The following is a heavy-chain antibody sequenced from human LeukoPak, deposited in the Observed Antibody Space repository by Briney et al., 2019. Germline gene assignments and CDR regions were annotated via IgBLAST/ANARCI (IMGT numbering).Heavy chain of an antibody. Sequence: GASLKVSCKASGGTFSSYAISWVRQAPGQGLEWMGGIIPIFGTANYAQKFQGRVTITADESTSTAYMELSSLRSEDTAVYYCARRFHYDILTGYPYYFDYWGQGTLVTVSS. CDR1: GGTFSSYA. J-gene: IGHJ4*02. CDR3: ARRFHYDILTGYPYYFDY. D-gene: IGHD3-9*01. CDR2: IIPIFGTA. V-gene: IGHV1-69*01.